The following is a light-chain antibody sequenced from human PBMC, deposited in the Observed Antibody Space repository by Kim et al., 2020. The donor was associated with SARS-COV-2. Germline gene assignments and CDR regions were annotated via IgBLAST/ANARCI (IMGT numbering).Light chain of an antibody. J-gene: IGKJ2*01. Sequence: SLPPGESAPLSCRARQIVSSNLAWYQQKPGQAPRLLIYGASTRATGIPSRFSGSGSGTEFTLTISSLQSEDFAVYSCQQYNNWPYTFGQGTKLEIK. CDR2: GAS. CDR3: QQYNNWPYT. V-gene: IGKV3-15*01. CDR1: QIVSSN.